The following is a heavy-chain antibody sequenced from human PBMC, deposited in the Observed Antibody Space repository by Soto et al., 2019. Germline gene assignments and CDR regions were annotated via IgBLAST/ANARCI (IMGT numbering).Heavy chain of an antibody. CDR2: INPSGGST. D-gene: IGHD2-2*01. CDR3: ARGGDIVVVPAALPSYYGMDV. J-gene: IGHJ6*02. V-gene: IGHV1-46*01. CDR1: GYTFTSYY. Sequence: GASVKVSCKASGYTFTSYYMHWVRQAPGQGLEWMGIINPSGGSTSYAQKFQGRVTMARDTSTSTVYMELSSLRSEDTAVYYCARGGDIVVVPAALPSYYGMDVWGQGTTVTVYS.